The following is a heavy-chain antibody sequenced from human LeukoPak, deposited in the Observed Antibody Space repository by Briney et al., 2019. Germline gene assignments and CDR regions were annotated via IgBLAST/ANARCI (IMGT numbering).Heavy chain of an antibody. Sequence: GESLKISCKGSGYSFTSYWIGWVRQMPGKGLEWMGIVYPGDSDTRYSPSFQGQVTISADKSISTAYLQWSSLKASDTAMYYCARRPPGVLWFGENYYFDYWGQGTLVTVSS. D-gene: IGHD3-10*01. J-gene: IGHJ4*02. CDR3: ARRPPGVLWFGENYYFDY. V-gene: IGHV5-51*01. CDR1: GYSFTSYW. CDR2: VYPGDSDT.